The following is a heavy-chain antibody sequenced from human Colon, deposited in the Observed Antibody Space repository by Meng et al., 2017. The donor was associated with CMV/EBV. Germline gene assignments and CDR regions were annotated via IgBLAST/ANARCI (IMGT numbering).Heavy chain of an antibody. D-gene: IGHD2-2*01. V-gene: IGHV1-2*02. CDR1: GYY. Sequence: GYYMHWVRQAPGEGLEWMGWINPNSGGTNYAQKFQGRVTMTRDTSISTAYMELSRLRSDDTAVYYCARMGYCSSTSCSDIPEYFQHWGQGTLVTVSS. CDR2: INPNSGGT. J-gene: IGHJ1*01. CDR3: ARMGYCSSTSCSDIPEYFQH.